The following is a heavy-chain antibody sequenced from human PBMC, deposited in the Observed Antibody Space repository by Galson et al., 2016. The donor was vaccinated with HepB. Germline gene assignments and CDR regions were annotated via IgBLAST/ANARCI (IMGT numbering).Heavy chain of an antibody. Sequence: SETLSLTCTVSGDSIRNVGRHWGWFRQSPGKGLEYIGSIHSSGTSYYNPSLTSRVTVSADMSRNQFFLSLTSVPAADTAIYYCVRLGTAAAVANRRGSVYWSQGTRVTVSS. V-gene: IGHV4-39*01. CDR2: IHSSGTS. CDR1: GDSIRNVGRH. J-gene: IGHJ4*02. CDR3: VRLGTAAAVANRRGSVY. D-gene: IGHD6-13*01.